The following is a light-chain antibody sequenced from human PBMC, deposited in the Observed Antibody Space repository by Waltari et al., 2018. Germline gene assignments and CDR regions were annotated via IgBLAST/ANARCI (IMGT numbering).Light chain of an antibody. CDR2: KDT. CDR1: ALAKQY. CDR3: QSADSSGTYVV. J-gene: IGLJ2*01. Sequence: SYELTQPPSVSVSPGQTARITCSGDALAKQYSYSYQQKPGQAPVLVIYKDTERPSGIPERFSGSTSGTTVTLTISGAQAEDEADYYCQSADSSGTYVVLGGGTKLTVL. V-gene: IGLV3-25*03.